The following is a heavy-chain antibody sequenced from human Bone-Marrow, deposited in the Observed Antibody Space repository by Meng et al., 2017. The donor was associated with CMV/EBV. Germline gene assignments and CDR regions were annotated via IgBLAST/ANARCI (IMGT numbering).Heavy chain of an antibody. CDR1: GGSFSGYY. Sequence: GSLRLSCAVYGGSFSGYYWSWIRQPPGKGLEWIGEINHSGSTNYNPSPKSRVTISVDTSKNQFSLKLSSVTAADTAVYYCARDRFSITGTTYLGFGMDVWGQGTTVTVSS. J-gene: IGHJ6*02. D-gene: IGHD1-7*01. V-gene: IGHV4-34*01. CDR2: INHSGST. CDR3: ARDRFSITGTTYLGFGMDV.